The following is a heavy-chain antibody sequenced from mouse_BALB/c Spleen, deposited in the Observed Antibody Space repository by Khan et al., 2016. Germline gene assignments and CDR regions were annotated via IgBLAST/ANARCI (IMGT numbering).Heavy chain of an antibody. CDR1: GFTFSNYW. V-gene: IGHV6-6*02. CDR2: IRLKSDDYVT. J-gene: IGHJ2*01. Sequence: EVELVESGGGLVQPGGSMKLSCVASGFTFSNYWMNWVSQSPEKGLEWVAEIRLKSDDYVTNYAESVKGRFTISRDDSKSSVYLQMNNLRAEDTGIYYCWILLWGQGTTLTVSS. CDR3: WILL.